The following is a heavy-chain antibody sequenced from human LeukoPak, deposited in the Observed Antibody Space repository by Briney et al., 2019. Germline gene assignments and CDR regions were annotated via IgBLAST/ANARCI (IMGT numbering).Heavy chain of an antibody. CDR2: IEQDGREN. J-gene: IGHJ5*02. Sequence: RGALRLSCAASGFTFRSYGMNWGRQAPGKGLEWGANIEQDGRENYYVDSVRGRVTISRENAKNSVYLQMNSLRVEDTAVYYCANGATAGYPWGQGTLVTVSS. CDR1: GFTFRSYG. D-gene: IGHD4-17*01. CDR3: ANGATAGYP. V-gene: IGHV3-7*01.